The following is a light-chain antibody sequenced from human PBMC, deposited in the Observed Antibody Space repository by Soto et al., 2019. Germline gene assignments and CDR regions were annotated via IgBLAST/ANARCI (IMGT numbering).Light chain of an antibody. CDR1: SSDVGGYNF. V-gene: IGLV2-14*03. J-gene: IGLJ2*01. CDR2: DVS. Sequence: QSVLTQPASVSGSPGQSITISCTGTSSDVGGYNFVSWYQHHPAKAPKLMIYDVSNRPSGVSNRFSGSKSGNTASLTISGLQAEDEAQYYSSSFTSSDTLVVFGGGTKVTVL. CDR3: SSFTSSDTLVV.